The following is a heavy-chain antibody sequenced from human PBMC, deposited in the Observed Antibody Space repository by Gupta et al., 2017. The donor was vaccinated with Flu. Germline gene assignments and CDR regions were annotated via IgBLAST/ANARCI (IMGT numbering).Heavy chain of an antibody. D-gene: IGHD3-22*01. Sequence: RFTISRDNSKNTLYLQMSSLRAEDTAVYYCAKDYDDSAYYITATFDQWGQGTLVTVSS. CDR3: AKDYDDSAYYITATFDQ. V-gene: IGHV3-30*02. J-gene: IGHJ4*02.